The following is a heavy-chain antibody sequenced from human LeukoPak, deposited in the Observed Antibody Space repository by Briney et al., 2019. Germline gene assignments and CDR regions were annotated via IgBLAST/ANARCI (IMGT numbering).Heavy chain of an antibody. D-gene: IGHD6-19*01. CDR1: GFTFSSYA. Sequence: GGSLRLSCAASGFTFSSYAKSWVRQAPGKGLEWVSTVSGSGGSTYYADSVKGRFTISRDNSKNTLYLQMNSLRAEDTAVYYCAKDPVRSGSPYYFDYWGQGTLVTVSS. CDR2: VSGSGGST. J-gene: IGHJ4*02. CDR3: AKDPVRSGSPYYFDY. V-gene: IGHV3-23*01.